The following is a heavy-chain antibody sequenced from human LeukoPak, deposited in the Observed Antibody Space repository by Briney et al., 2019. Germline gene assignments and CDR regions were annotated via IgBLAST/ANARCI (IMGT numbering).Heavy chain of an antibody. CDR1: GGSISSYY. CDR2: IYYSGST. CDR3: ARDGNPYYDNSGYLDY. D-gene: IGHD3-22*01. V-gene: IGHV4-59*01. J-gene: IGHJ4*02. Sequence: SETLSLTCTVSGGSISSYYWSWIRQPPGKGLEWIGYIYYSGSTNYNPSLKSRVTISVDTSKNQFSLKLSSVTAEDTSLYYCARDGNPYYDNSGYLDYWGQGTLVTDSS.